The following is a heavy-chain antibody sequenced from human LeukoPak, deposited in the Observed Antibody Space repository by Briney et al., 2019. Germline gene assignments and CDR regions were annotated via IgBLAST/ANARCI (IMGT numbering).Heavy chain of an antibody. CDR3: AIDSSRYYDYVWGSYRYGFDY. V-gene: IGHV1-8*01. CDR2: MNPNSGNT. Sequence: ASVKVSCKASGYTFTGYDINWVRQATGQGLEWMGWMNPNSGNTGYAQKFQGRVTMTRNTSISTAYMELSSLRSEDTAVYYCAIDSSRYYDYVWGSYRYGFDYWGQGTLVTVSS. CDR1: GYTFTGYD. J-gene: IGHJ4*02. D-gene: IGHD3-16*02.